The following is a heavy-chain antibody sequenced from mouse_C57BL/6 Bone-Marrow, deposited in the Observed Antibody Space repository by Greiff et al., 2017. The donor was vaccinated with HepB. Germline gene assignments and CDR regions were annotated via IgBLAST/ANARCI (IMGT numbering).Heavy chain of an antibody. J-gene: IGHJ1*03. CDR3: ASLYYYGSSYWYFDV. D-gene: IGHD1-1*01. V-gene: IGHV5-17*01. CDR2: ISSGSSTI. Sequence: DVKLVESGGGLVKPGGSLKLSCAASGFTFSDYGMHWVRQAPEKGLEWVAYISSGSSTIDYADTVKGRFTISRDNAKNTLFLQMTSLRSEDTAMYYCASLYYYGSSYWYFDVWGTGTTVTVSS. CDR1: GFTFSDYG.